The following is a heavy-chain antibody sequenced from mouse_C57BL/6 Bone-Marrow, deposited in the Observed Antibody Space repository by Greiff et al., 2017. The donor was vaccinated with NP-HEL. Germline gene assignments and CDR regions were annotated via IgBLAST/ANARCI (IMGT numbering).Heavy chain of an antibody. CDR3: ARTPYAMDY. Sequence: HVQLPQPGAELVKPGASVKLSCKASGYTFTSYWMQWVKQRPGQGLEWIGEIDPSDSYTNYNQKFKGKATLTVDTSSSTAYMQLSSLTSEDSAVYYCARTPYAMDYWGQGTSVTVSS. CDR2: IDPSDSYT. V-gene: IGHV1-50*01. J-gene: IGHJ4*01. CDR1: GYTFTSYW.